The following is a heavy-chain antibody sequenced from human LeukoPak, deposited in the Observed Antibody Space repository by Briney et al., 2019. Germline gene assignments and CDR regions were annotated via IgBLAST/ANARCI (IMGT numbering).Heavy chain of an antibody. V-gene: IGHV4-59*08. CDR3: ARRKRTTAAGTVGLDA. CDR2: VYNTGTT. J-gene: IGHJ5*02. Sequence: SETLSLTCTVSGDSVSTYYWSWIRQPPGAGLEWIAFVYNTGTTKYNPSLKSRLTTSVDTSKNQLSLRLSSVTAADTAVYYCARRKRTTAAGTVGLDAWGQGTLVTVSS. D-gene: IGHD6-13*01. CDR1: GDSVSTYY.